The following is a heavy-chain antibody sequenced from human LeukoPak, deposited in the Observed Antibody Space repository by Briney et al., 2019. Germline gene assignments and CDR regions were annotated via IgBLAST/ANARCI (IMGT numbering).Heavy chain of an antibody. CDR3: AREAFAYCGGDCYYNWFGP. D-gene: IGHD2-21*02. CDR2: IYYSGST. Sequence: SETLSLTCTVSGGSISSGGYYWGWIRQHPGKGLEWIGYIYYSGSTYYNPSLKSRVTISVDTSKNQFSLKLSSVTAADTAVYYCAREAFAYCGGDCYYNWFGPWGQGTLVTVSS. J-gene: IGHJ5*02. V-gene: IGHV4-31*03. CDR1: GGSISSGGYY.